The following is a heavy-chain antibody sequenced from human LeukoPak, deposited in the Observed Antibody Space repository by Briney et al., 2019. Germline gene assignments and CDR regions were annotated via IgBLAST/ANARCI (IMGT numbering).Heavy chain of an antibody. J-gene: IGHJ5*02. CDR1: GYSISSGYY. V-gene: IGHV4-38-2*01. CDR2: IYHSGST. Sequence: SETLSLTCAVSGYSISSGYYWGWIRQPPGKGLEWIGSIYHSGSTYYNPSLKSRVTISVDTSKNQFSLKLSSVTASDTAVYYCARHAIDIVVVPAASNWFDPWGQGTLVTVSS. CDR3: ARHAIDIVVVPAASNWFDP. D-gene: IGHD2-2*01.